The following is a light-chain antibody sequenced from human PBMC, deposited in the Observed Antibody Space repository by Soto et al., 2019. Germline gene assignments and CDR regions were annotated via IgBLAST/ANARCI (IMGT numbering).Light chain of an antibody. J-gene: IGKJ1*01. CDR1: QSISSSY. CDR3: QQYGSA. Sequence: EIVMTQSPATLSVSPGERATLSCRASQSISSSYLAWYQQRPGQAPRLLIYGASSRATGIPDRFSGSGSGTDFTLTISRLEPEDFAVYYCQQYGSAFGQGTKVDTK. V-gene: IGKV3-20*01. CDR2: GAS.